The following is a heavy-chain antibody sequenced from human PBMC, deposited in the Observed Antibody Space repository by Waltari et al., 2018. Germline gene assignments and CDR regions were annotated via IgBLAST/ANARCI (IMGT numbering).Heavy chain of an antibody. J-gene: IGHJ4*02. D-gene: IGHD4-4*01. Sequence: QVQLVESGGALVKPGGSLRLSCTAYGFTFSDYYLTCVRQAPGKGLEWISYISNTVNTIYSAESVRGRFFISRDNAQNSLFLQMNSLSAEDTAVYYCAREYGLRGTTLTTGYWGQGTLVTVSS. CDR2: ISNTVNTI. V-gene: IGHV3-11*01. CDR1: GFTFSDYY. CDR3: AREYGLRGTTLTTGY.